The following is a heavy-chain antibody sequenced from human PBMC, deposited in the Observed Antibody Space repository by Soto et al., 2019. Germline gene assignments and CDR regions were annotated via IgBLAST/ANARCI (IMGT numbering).Heavy chain of an antibody. V-gene: IGHV3-7*03. J-gene: IGHJ4*02. CDR1: GFTFSSYW. CDR2: IKQDGSEK. CDR3: AREDRIQLWLGGHIDY. Sequence: EVQLVESGGGLVQPGGSLRLSCAASGFTFSSYWMSWVRQAPGKGLEWVANIKQDGSEKYYVDSVKGRFTISRDNAKNSLYLQMNSLRAEDTAVYYCAREDRIQLWLGGHIDYWGQGTLVTVSS. D-gene: IGHD5-18*01.